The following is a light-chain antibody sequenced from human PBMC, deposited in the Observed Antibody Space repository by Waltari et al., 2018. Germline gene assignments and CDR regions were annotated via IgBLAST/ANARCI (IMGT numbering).Light chain of an antibody. CDR1: RGHSNYA. CDR3: QTWGTGVV. CDR2: VNNDGSN. J-gene: IGLJ3*02. Sequence: QLVLTQSPSASASLGASVKLTCTLSRGHSNYAIAWHQQQPEKGPRFLMKVNNDGSNSKGGGIPDCFSGSSSGAERYLTISSLQSDDEADYYCQTWGTGVVFGGGTKLTIL. V-gene: IGLV4-69*01.